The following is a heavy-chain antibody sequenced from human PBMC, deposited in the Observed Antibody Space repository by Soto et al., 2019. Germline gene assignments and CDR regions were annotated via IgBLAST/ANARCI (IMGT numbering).Heavy chain of an antibody. CDR2: IYYGGST. D-gene: IGHD7-27*01. J-gene: IGHJ4*02. Sequence: PSETLSLTCTVSGDSISTDYGSWIRQSPGKGLEWIGLIYYGGSTNYDPSLKSRVTLSVDTPKNQFSLKLSSVTAADTAVYYCAKNWNWGSLVHWGQGTLVTVS. CDR1: GDSISTDY. CDR3: AKNWNWGSLVH. V-gene: IGHV4-59*08.